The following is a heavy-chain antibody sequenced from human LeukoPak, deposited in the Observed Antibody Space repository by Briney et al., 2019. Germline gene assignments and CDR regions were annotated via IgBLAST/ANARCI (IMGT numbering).Heavy chain of an antibody. CDR2: IWYDGSNK. CDR1: GFTFSSYG. CDR3: ARTNGDNSYGNGVPYYFDY. V-gene: IGHV3-33*01. J-gene: IGHJ4*02. Sequence: GGSLRLSCAASGFTFSSYGMHWVRQAPGKGLEWVAVIWYDGSNKYYADSVKGRFTISRDNSKNTLYLQMNSLRAEDTAVYYCARTNGDNSYGNGVPYYFDYWGQGTLVTVSS. D-gene: IGHD5-18*01.